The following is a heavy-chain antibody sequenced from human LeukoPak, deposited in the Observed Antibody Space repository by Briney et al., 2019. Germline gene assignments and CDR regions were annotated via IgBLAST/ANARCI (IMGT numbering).Heavy chain of an antibody. CDR2: INAGNGNT. D-gene: IGHD3-16*02. CDR1: GYTFTSYA. CDR3: ARGAVWGSYRYLVSFDY. Sequence: ASVKVSCKASGYTFTSYAMHWVRQAPGQRLEWMGWINAGNGNTKYSQKFQGRVTITRDTSASTAYMELSSLRSEDTAVYYCARGAVWGSYRYLVSFDYWGQGTPVTVSS. J-gene: IGHJ4*02. V-gene: IGHV1-3*01.